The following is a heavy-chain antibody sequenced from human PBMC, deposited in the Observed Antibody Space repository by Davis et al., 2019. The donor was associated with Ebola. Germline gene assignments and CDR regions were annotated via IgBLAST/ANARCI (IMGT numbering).Heavy chain of an antibody. J-gene: IGHJ4*02. CDR3: AREFSIASAGTVDY. Sequence: ASVTVSCQASGYTFNSYGMSWVRPAPGQGLEWMGWISAYNGHTNYAQKFQGRVTMTTDTSTSTAYMEVRSLRSSDTAVYYYAREFSIASAGTVDYWGQGTLVTVSS. CDR1: GYTFNSYG. V-gene: IGHV1-18*01. CDR2: ISAYNGHT. D-gene: IGHD6-13*01.